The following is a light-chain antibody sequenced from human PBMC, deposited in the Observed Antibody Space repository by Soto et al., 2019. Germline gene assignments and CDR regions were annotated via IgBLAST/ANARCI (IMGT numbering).Light chain of an antibody. Sequence: QSVLTQPPSASGTPGQRVTISCSGSSSNIGSNSVHWYQQLPGTAPQLLIYSNSQRPSGVPERLSGYKSGTSASLAISGLRSEDEADYYCAAWDDSLSGVVFGGGTKLTVL. V-gene: IGLV1-47*01. CDR1: SSNIGSNS. J-gene: IGLJ2*01. CDR3: AAWDDSLSGVV. CDR2: SNS.